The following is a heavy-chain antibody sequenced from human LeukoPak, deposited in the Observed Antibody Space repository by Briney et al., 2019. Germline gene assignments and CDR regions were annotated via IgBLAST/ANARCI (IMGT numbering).Heavy chain of an antibody. CDR2: IYYTGST. Sequence: SETLSLTCTVSGGSISSYYWSWIRQPPRKGREWIGYIYYTGSTNYNPSLKSRVTISVDTSKNQFSLKLSSVTAADTAMYYCARHIGGVDHYWGQGALVTVSS. V-gene: IGHV4-59*08. D-gene: IGHD2-8*01. J-gene: IGHJ4*02. CDR3: ARHIGGVDHY. CDR1: GGSISSYY.